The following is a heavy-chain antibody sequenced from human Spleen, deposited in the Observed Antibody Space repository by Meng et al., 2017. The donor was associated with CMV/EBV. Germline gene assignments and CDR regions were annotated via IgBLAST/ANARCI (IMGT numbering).Heavy chain of an antibody. V-gene: IGHV3-30*02. CDR3: AKDSSSWYSPASD. D-gene: IGHD6-13*01. Sequence: SGFSFIDYGVRGVGQGPGKGLEWVAFIRYGGGSECYADSVKGRFTVSRESSKNTVYLQMNSLRPVDTAVYYCAKDSSSWYSPASDWGQGTLVTVSS. J-gene: IGHJ4*02. CDR1: GFSFIDYG. CDR2: IRYGGGSE.